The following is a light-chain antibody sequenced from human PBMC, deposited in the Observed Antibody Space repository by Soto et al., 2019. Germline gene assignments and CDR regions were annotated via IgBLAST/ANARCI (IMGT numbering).Light chain of an antibody. CDR3: TSFTSSGTLV. J-gene: IGLJ2*01. Sequence: QSVLTQPASVSGSPGQSITISCIGTSSDVDGNTYVSWYQQHPGKVPKLLMYDVRNRPSGVSDRFSGSKSGSTASLTISALQAEDEANYYCTSFTSSGTLVFGGGTKLTVL. CDR2: DVR. V-gene: IGLV2-14*01. CDR1: SSDVDGNTY.